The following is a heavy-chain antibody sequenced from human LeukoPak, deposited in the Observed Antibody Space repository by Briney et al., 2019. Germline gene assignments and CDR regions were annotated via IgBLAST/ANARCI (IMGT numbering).Heavy chain of an antibody. D-gene: IGHD5-12*01. CDR2: ISWNSGSI. CDR3: AKDIMNSGYGDFDY. CDR1: GFTFDDYA. Sequence: PGGCLRLSCAASGFTFDDYAMHWVRQAPGKGLECDSGISWNSGSIGYADSVKGRFTISRDNAKNSLYLQMNSLRAEDTALYYCAKDIMNSGYGDFDYWGQGTMVTVSS. V-gene: IGHV3-9*01. J-gene: IGHJ4*02.